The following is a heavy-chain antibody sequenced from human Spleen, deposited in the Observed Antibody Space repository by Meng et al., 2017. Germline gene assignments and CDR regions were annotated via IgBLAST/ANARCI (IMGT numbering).Heavy chain of an antibody. J-gene: IGHJ4*02. V-gene: IGHV4-34*01. Sequence: QRQLQQGGAGLLKPSEALSLTCDVYGGSFSGYYWTWIRQSPGRGLEWVGEIDHTGSTNYNPSLKSRVTISLATSQNQFSLSLRSVTAADSAVYYCARGPTTMAHDFDYWGQGTLVTVSS. CDR3: ARGPTTMAHDFDY. D-gene: IGHD4-11*01. CDR2: IDHTGST. CDR1: GGSFSGYY.